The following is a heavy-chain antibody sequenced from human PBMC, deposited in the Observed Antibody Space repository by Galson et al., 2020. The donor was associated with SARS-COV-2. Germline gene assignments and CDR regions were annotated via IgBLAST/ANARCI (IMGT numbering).Heavy chain of an antibody. CDR1: GDSVSSNSAA. CDR3: ARDLELLWFGDEYYLDY. Sequence: SQTPSLTCAISGDSVSSNSAAWNWTRQSPSRGLEWLGRTYYRSKWHNDYAVAVKSRITINPDTSKNQFSLQLNSVTPEYTAGYYCARDLELLWFGDEYYLDYWGQGTLVTVSS. CDR2: TYYRSKWHN. J-gene: IGHJ4*02. V-gene: IGHV6-1*01. D-gene: IGHD3-10*01.